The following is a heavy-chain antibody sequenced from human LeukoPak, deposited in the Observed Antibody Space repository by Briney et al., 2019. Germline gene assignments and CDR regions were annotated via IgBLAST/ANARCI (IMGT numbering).Heavy chain of an antibody. CDR2: ISSSSSYI. J-gene: IGHJ5*02. CDR3: ARDLSYDILTPNWFDP. D-gene: IGHD3-9*01. V-gene: IGHV3-21*01. CDR1: GFTFSSYG. Sequence: GGSLRLSCAASGFTFSSYGMNWVRQAPGKGLEWVSSISSSSSYIYYADSVKGRFTISRDNAKNSLYPQMNSLRAEDTAVYYCARDLSYDILTPNWFDPWGQGTLVTVSS.